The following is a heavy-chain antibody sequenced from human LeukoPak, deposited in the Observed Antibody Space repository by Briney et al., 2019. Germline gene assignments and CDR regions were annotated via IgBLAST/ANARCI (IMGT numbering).Heavy chain of an antibody. V-gene: IGHV3-7*03. CDR3: EKEGDWPHES. CDR2: IKQDGSAK. Sequence: GGSLRLSCAASGFSFSTNWMDWIRQAPGKGLEWVAKIKQDGSAKHYVDSVKGRFTISRDNAKDSLYLQMNSRTVEDAAVYYCEKEGDWPHESWCQGTLVTVSS. D-gene: IGHD3/OR15-3a*01. J-gene: IGHJ5*02. CDR1: GFSFSTNW.